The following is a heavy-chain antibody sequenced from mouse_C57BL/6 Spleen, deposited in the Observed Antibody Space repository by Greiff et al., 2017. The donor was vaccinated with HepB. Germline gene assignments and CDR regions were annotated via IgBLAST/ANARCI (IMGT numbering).Heavy chain of an antibody. CDR1: GFTFSDYG. Sequence: EVKLMESGGGLVKPGGSLKLSCAASGFTFSDYGMHWVRQAPEKGLEWVAYISSGSSTIYYADTVKGRFTISRDNAKNTLFLQMTSLRSEDTAMYYCASLIWYFDVWGTGTTVTVSS. CDR2: ISSGSSTI. V-gene: IGHV5-17*01. J-gene: IGHJ1*03. CDR3: ASLIWYFDV.